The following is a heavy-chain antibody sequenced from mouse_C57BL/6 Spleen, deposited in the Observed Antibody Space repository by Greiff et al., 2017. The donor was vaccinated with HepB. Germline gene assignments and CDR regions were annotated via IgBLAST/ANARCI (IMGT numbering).Heavy chain of an antibody. CDR3: ARWSAQLFDY. V-gene: IGHV1-18*01. CDR2: INPNNGGT. D-gene: IGHD3-1*01. Sequence: VQLKQSGPELVKPGASVKIPCKASGYTFTDYNMDWVTQSHGKSLEWIGDINPNNGGTIYNQKFKGKATLTVDKSSSTAYMERRSLTSEDTAVYYCARWSAQLFDYWGQGTTLTVSS. CDR1: GYTFTDYN. J-gene: IGHJ2*01.